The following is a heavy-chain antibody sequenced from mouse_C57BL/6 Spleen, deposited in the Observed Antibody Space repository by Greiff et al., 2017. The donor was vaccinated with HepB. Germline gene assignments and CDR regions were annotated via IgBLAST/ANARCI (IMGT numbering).Heavy chain of an antibody. Sequence: QVQLQQPGAELVKPGASVKLSCKASGYTFTSYWMQWVKQRPGQGLEWIGEIDPSDSYTNYNQKFKGKATLTVDTSSSTAYMQLSSLTSEDSAVYYCATTVVAKGFAYWGQRTLVTVSA. CDR1: GYTFTSYW. V-gene: IGHV1-50*01. CDR2: IDPSDSYT. D-gene: IGHD1-1*01. J-gene: IGHJ3*01. CDR3: ATTVVAKGFAY.